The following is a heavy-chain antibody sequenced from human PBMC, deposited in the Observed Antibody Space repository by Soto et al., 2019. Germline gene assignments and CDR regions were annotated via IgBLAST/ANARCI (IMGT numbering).Heavy chain of an antibody. Sequence: GGSLRLSCAAAGFAFSSKGMHWVRQAPGKGLEWVAIIWYDGSNQYYADSVKGRFTVSRDNSKNTLYLQMNSLRAEDTAVYYCARDRLSMSTVTSLDYWGQGTLVTVSS. CDR1: GFAFSSKG. CDR3: ARDRLSMSTVTSLDY. CDR2: IWYDGSNQ. V-gene: IGHV3-33*01. J-gene: IGHJ4*02. D-gene: IGHD4-17*01.